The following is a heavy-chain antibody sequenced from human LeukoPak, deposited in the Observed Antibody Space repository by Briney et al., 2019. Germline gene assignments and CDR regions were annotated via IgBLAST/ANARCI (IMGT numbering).Heavy chain of an antibody. D-gene: IGHD3-22*01. J-gene: IGHJ4*02. CDR1: GYTFTSYG. CDR2: ISAYNGNT. CDR3: ARGALPGHNYYDSNGYYFDY. V-gene: IGHV1-18*01. Sequence: ASVKVSCKASGYTFTSYGISWVRQAPGQGLEWMGWISAYNGNTNYAQKLQGRVTMTTDASTSTAYMELRSLRSDDTAVYYCARGALPGHNYYDSNGYYFDYWGQGTLVTVSS.